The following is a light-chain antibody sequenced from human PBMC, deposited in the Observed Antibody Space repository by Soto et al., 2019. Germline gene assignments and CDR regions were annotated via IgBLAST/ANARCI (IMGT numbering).Light chain of an antibody. CDR3: QQYHNSRT. CDR2: GIS. CDR1: QSVDRRS. Sequence: IVLTQSRGTPSLSPGERATLSCRASQSVDRRSLASYQQKPGQPPRLLIFGISNRATGIPDRFSGSGSGADFTLTISGLEPEDFAVYYCQQYHNSRTFGQGTKV. J-gene: IGKJ1*01. V-gene: IGKV3-20*01.